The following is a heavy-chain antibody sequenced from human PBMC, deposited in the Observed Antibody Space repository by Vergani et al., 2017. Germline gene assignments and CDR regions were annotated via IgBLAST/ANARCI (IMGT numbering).Heavy chain of an antibody. Sequence: QVQLVQSGAEVKKPGASVKVSCKASGYTFTSYGISWVRQAPGQGLGGMGWISAYNGNTNYAQKPQGRVTMTTDASTRTAYMELRSLRSDDTAVYYCARDGEGVVPAAEPFDYWGQGTLVTVSS. V-gene: IGHV1-18*01. CDR2: ISAYNGNT. CDR1: GYTFTSYG. CDR3: ARDGEGVVPAAEPFDY. J-gene: IGHJ4*02. D-gene: IGHD2-2*01.